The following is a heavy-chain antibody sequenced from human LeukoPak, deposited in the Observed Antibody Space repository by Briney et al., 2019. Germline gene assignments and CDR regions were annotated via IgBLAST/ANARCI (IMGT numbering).Heavy chain of an antibody. CDR2: IYHSGST. V-gene: IGHV4-28*01. Sequence: PSETLSLTCTFSNDSISNSHWCSWIRQPPGKGLEWIGYIYHSGSTYYNPSLKSRVTISVDRSKNQFSLKLSSVTAADTAVYYCATRRGVPAAAYYYYYMDVWGKGTTVTVSS. CDR1: NDSISNSHW. J-gene: IGHJ6*03. CDR3: ATRRGVPAAAYYYYYMDV. D-gene: IGHD2-2*01.